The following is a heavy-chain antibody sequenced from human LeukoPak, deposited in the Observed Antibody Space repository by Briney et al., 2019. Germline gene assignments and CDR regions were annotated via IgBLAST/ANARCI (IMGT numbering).Heavy chain of an antibody. Sequence: GGSLRLSCAASGFAFSSYWMSWVRQAPGKGLEWVANIKQDGSEKYYVDSVKGRFTISRDNAKNSLYLQMNSLRAEDTAVYYCARVPATYYDFWSGPNWFDPWGQGTLVTVSS. D-gene: IGHD3-3*01. J-gene: IGHJ5*02. CDR2: IKQDGSEK. CDR1: GFAFSSYW. CDR3: ARVPATYYDFWSGPNWFDP. V-gene: IGHV3-7*01.